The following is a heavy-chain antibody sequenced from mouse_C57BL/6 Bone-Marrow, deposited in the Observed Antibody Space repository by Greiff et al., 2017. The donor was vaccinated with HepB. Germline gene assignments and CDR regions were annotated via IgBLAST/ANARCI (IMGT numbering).Heavy chain of an antibody. CDR2: IYPRDGST. J-gene: IGHJ4*01. D-gene: IGHD1-1*01. Sequence: QVQLQQSGPELVKPGASVKLSCKASGYTFTSYDINWVKQRPGQGLEWIGWIYPRDGSTKYNEKFKGKATLTVDTSSSTAYMELHSLTSEDSAVYFCARRGGDYGSRAYYAMDYWGQGTSVTVSS. CDR1: GYTFTSYD. V-gene: IGHV1-85*01. CDR3: ARRGGDYGSRAYYAMDY.